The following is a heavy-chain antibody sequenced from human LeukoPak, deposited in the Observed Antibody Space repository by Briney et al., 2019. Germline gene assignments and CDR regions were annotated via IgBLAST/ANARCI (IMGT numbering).Heavy chain of an antibody. CDR1: GFTFSSYA. CDR2: ISREGGNK. V-gene: IGHV3-30-3*01. D-gene: IGHD2-2*01. Sequence: PGRSLRLSCEASGFTFSSYAIHWVRQAPGKWLEWVAVISREGGNKFHADSVKGRFTISRDNTKHTLYLEINNLKPEDTAGYYCARDKGACSYWRRTSPFGRDVWGQGTTVTVS. CDR3: ARDKGACSYWRRTSPFGRDV. J-gene: IGHJ6*02.